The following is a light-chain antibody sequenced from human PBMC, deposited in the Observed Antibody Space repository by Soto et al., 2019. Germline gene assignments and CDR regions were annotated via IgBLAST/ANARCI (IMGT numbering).Light chain of an antibody. J-gene: IGLJ1*01. V-gene: IGLV2-14*03. CDR1: SSEVGGNKY. CDR3: IAFTGTTYV. CDR2: DVS. Sequence: QSALTQPASVSGSPGQSITISCTGTSSEVGGNKYVSWYQHYPGKAPKLMICDVSNRPSGVSNRFSGSKSGNTASLFFSGLLAEDEADYYCIAFTGTTYVFGTGTKVTVL.